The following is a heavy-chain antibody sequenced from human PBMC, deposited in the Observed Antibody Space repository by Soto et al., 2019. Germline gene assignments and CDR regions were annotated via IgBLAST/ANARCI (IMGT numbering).Heavy chain of an antibody. Sequence: ASETLSLTYTVSGGSISSSSYYWGWIRQPPGKRLEWIGSIYHSGSTNYNPSLKSRVTISVDTSKNQLYLKLSSVTAADTAVYYCARGSLRLGELSLIRYFDYWGQGTLVTVSS. D-gene: IGHD3-16*02. V-gene: IGHV4-39*07. CDR1: GGSISSSSYY. CDR3: ARGSLRLGELSLIRYFDY. CDR2: IYHSGST. J-gene: IGHJ4*02.